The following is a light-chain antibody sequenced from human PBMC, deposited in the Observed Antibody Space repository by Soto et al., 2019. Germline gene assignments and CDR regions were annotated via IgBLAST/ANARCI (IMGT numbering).Light chain of an antibody. CDR1: QSVSDF. Sequence: EIFLTQSPATLSLSPGERATLSCRASQSVSDFLAWYQQRPGQAPRLLIYDASYMATGIPARFSGSGSGTDFTLTISSLEPEDFAVYYCQQRNNWPPRITFGQGTRLEIK. J-gene: IGKJ5*01. CDR3: QQRNNWPPRIT. CDR2: DAS. V-gene: IGKV3-11*01.